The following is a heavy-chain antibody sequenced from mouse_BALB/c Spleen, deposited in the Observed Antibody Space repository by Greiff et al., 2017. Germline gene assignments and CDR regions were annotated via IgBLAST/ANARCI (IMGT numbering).Heavy chain of an antibody. D-gene: IGHD2-3*01. J-gene: IGHJ3*01. CDR1: EYEFPSHD. V-gene: IGHV5-2*01. CDR2: INSDGGST. CDR3: ARHGYDAAFAY. Sequence: EVKLMESGGGLVQPGESLKLSCESNEYEFPSHDMSWVRKTPEKRLEWVAAINSDGGSTYYPDTMERRFIISRDNTKKTLYLQMSSLRSEHTALYYCARHGYDAAFAYWGQGTLVTVSA.